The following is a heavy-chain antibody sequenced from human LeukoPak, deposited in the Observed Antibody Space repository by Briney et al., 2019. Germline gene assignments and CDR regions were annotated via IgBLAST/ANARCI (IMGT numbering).Heavy chain of an antibody. CDR3: AKSYVGRVIKD. D-gene: IGHD3-22*01. V-gene: IGHV3-23*01. CDR2: ISGSGGST. Sequence: GGSLRLSCAASGFTFSSYGMSWVRQAPGKGLEWVSAISGSGGSTYYADSVKGRFTISRDNSKNTLYLQMNSLRAEDTAVYYCAKSYVGRVIKDWGQGTLVTVSS. CDR1: GFTFSSYG. J-gene: IGHJ4*02.